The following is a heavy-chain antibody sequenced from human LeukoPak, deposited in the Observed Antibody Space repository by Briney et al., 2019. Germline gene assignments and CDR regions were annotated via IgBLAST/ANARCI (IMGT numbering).Heavy chain of an antibody. J-gene: IGHJ4*02. CDR1: GYTXTSYG. D-gene: IGHD6-19*01. CDR3: ARADSGWYDY. CDR2: ISAYNGNT. Sequence: VASVKVSCKASGYTXTSYGISXVXQXPGQGXXWMGWISAYNGNTNYAQKLQGRVTMTTDTSTSTAYMELRSLSSDDTAVYYSARADSGWYDYWGQGTLVTVSS. V-gene: IGHV1-18*01.